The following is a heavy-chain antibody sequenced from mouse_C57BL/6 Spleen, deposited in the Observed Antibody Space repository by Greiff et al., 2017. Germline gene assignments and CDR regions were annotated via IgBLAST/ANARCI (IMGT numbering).Heavy chain of an antibody. CDR1: GFTFSDYG. J-gene: IGHJ2*01. D-gene: IGHD3-2*02. V-gene: IGHV5-17*01. CDR2: ISSGSSTI. Sequence: EVKLVESGGGLVKPGGSLKLSCAASGFTFSDYGMHWVRQAPEKGLEWVAYISSGSSTIYYADTVQGRFTISRDNAKNTLFLQMTSLRSEDTAIYYCARTERGFFDYWGQGTTLTVSS. CDR3: ARTERGFFDY.